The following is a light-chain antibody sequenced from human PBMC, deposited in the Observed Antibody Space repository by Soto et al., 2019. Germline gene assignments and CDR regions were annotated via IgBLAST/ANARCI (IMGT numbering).Light chain of an antibody. Sequence: QSVLTQPPSASGTPGQRVTISCSGSNSNIGSNPVNWYQHFPGTAPKLLIYNSDQRPSGVPDRFSGSKSGTSASLAISGLQSEDEADYYCATWDDSLSGVVFGGRTKLTVL. J-gene: IGLJ2*01. CDR1: NSNIGSNP. CDR3: ATWDDSLSGVV. CDR2: NSD. V-gene: IGLV1-44*01.